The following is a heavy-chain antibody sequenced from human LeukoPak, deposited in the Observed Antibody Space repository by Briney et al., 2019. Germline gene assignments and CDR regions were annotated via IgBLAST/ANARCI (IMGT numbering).Heavy chain of an antibody. CDR2: INPSGGST. CDR3: ARGYYDSSGYYGPDY. D-gene: IGHD3-22*01. CDR1: GYTFTSYY. Sequence: ASVKVSRKASGYTFTSYYMHWVRQAPGQGLEWMGIINPSGGSTSYAQKFQGRVTMTRDTSISTAYMELSRLRSDDTAVYYCARGYYDSSGYYGPDYWGQGTLVTVSS. V-gene: IGHV1-46*01. J-gene: IGHJ4*02.